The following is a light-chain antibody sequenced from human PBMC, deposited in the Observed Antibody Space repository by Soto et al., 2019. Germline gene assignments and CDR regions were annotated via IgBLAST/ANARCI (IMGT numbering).Light chain of an antibody. J-gene: IGKJ1*01. CDR3: QQYGSSPWT. CDR2: GAA. Sequence: EIVLTQSPATLSLSPGERATLSCMASQTVSSSYLAWCQQRPGQAPRLLIYGAATRAAGIPDRFSGSGSGTEFTLTISRLEPEDFAVYYCQQYGSSPWTFGQGTKVDIK. V-gene: IGKV3-20*01. CDR1: QTVSSSY.